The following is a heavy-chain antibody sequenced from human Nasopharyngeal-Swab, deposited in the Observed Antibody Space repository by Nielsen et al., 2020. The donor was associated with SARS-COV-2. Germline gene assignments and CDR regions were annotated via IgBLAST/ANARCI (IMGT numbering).Heavy chain of an antibody. Sequence: SDTLSRTSVVSGGSFSGHYWNWIRQTPGEFLQWIGEINESEFTNYNPSLESRVTISLDTSEMQFSLLLTSVTAADTALYFYARTVGHYGLDVFDVWCQGTMVTVS. CDR3: ARTVGHYGLDVFDV. V-gene: IGHV4-34*01. D-gene: IGHD3-3*01. CDR2: INESEFT. CDR1: GGSFSGHY. J-gene: IGHJ3*01.